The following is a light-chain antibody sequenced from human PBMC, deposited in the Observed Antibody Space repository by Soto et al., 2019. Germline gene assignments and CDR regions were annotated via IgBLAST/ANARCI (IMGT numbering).Light chain of an antibody. CDR3: QQYSNWPPIT. Sequence: ETVLTQAPATLSVYPGERATLSCRASQSVDSHLAWYRQKPGQAPRLLIYGASTRATGIPARFSGSGSGTEFTLTISSLQSEDFAVYYCQQYSNWPPITFGQGTRLEIK. V-gene: IGKV3-15*01. CDR1: QSVDSH. J-gene: IGKJ5*01. CDR2: GAS.